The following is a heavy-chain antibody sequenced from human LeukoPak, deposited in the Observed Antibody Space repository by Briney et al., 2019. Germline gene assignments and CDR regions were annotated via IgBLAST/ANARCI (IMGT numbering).Heavy chain of an antibody. D-gene: IGHD3-16*01. J-gene: IGHJ4*02. CDR2: ISNSGST. CDR1: GGSISRYY. V-gene: IGHV4-59*01. Sequence: PSETLSLTCSVSGGSISRYYWSWIRQPPGKGLEWIGYISNSGSTSYNPSLKSRVTISVDASKNQVSLKLTSVTAADTAVHYCARPWGTSPSDWGQGTLVTVSS. CDR3: ARPWGTSPSD.